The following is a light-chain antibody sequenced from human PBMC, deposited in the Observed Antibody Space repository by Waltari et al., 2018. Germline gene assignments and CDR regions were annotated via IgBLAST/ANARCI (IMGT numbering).Light chain of an antibody. CDR3: QQGDSFPPT. J-gene: IGKJ1*01. Sequence: DIQLPQSPSYVSASVGDRVTITRRAGQVVSKWLAWYQQKPGMAPRLLIYAASTLQTGVPSRFSGGGSGTDFTLTISNLQPEDFATYFCQQGDSFPPTFGQGTKVEIK. CDR1: QVVSKW. CDR2: AAS. V-gene: IGKV1-12*01.